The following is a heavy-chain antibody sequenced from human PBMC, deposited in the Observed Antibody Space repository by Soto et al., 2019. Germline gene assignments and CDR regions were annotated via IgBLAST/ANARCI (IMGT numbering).Heavy chain of an antibody. Sequence: PSETLSLTCTVSGGSISSYYWGWIRQTHGKGLEWIGYIYYSGSTNYNPPLKSRVTISVDTSKNQFSLKLSSVTAADTAVYYCARIRINYYYYYYMDVWGKGTTVTVSS. J-gene: IGHJ6*03. CDR2: IYYSGST. CDR3: ARIRINYYYYYYMDV. CDR1: GGSISSYY. V-gene: IGHV4-59*08.